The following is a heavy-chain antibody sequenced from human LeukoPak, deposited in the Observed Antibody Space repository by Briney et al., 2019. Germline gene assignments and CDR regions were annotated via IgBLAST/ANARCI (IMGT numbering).Heavy chain of an antibody. CDR3: ARGGRVVGYCSSTSCYRGRNWFDP. J-gene: IGHJ5*02. CDR1: GGSFSGYY. D-gene: IGHD2-2*02. Sequence: PSETLSLTCVVYGGSFSGYYWSWIRQPPGKGLEWIGEINHSGSTNYNPSLKSRVTISVDTSKNQFSLKLSSVTAADTAVYYCARGGRVVGYCSSTSCYRGRNWFDPWGQGTLVTVSS. CDR2: INHSGST. V-gene: IGHV4-34*01.